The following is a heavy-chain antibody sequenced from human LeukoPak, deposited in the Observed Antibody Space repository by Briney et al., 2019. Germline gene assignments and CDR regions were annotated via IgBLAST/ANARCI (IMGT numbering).Heavy chain of an antibody. CDR3: ARDTYYDSSGYYFDAFDI. D-gene: IGHD3-22*01. V-gene: IGHV1-8*01. CDR1: GYTFTSYD. J-gene: IGHJ3*02. Sequence: ASVKVSCKASGYTFTSYDINWVRQATGQGLEWMGWMNPNSGNTGYAQKFQGRVTMTRDTSISTAYMELSRLRSDDTAVYYCARDTYYDSSGYYFDAFDIWGQGTMVTVSS. CDR2: MNPNSGNT.